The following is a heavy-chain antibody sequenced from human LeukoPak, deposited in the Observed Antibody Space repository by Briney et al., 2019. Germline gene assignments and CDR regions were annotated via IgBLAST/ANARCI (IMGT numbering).Heavy chain of an antibody. CDR1: GGSISSYY. CDR2: IYYSGST. V-gene: IGHV4-59*01. Sequence: SETLSLTCTVSGGSISSYYWSWIRQPPGKGLEWIGYIYYSGSTNYNPSLKSRVTISVDTSKNQFSLKLSSVTAADTAVYYRARAPAVAGTDWFDPWGQGTLVTVSS. CDR3: ARAPAVAGTDWFDP. D-gene: IGHD6-19*01. J-gene: IGHJ5*02.